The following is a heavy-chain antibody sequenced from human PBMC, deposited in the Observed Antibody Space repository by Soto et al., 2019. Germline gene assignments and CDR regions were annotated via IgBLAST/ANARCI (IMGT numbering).Heavy chain of an antibody. CDR3: ARARYCSGGSCYPYNWFDP. CDR2: INHSGST. J-gene: IGHJ5*02. V-gene: IGHV4-34*01. CDR1: GGSFSGYY. D-gene: IGHD2-15*01. Sequence: SETLSLTCAVFGGSFSGYYGTWIRQPPGKGLEWIGEINHSGSTNFNPSLKSRLTISVDTSKNQFSLKLSSVTAADTAVYYCARARYCSGGSCYPYNWFDPWGQGTLVTVSS.